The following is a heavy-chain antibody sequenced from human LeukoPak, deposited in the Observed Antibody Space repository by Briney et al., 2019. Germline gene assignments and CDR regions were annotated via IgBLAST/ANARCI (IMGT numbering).Heavy chain of an antibody. CDR3: AKGGLGAVDYFDP. Sequence: GGSLRPSCAASGFTFSIYAMSWVRQAPGKGLEWVSSISNDARRTYYPGSVKGRFTISRDNSKNTVYLQMNSLRADDTAVYSCAKGGLGAVDYFDPWGQGTLVTVSS. D-gene: IGHD6-19*01. J-gene: IGHJ5*02. CDR1: GFTFSIYA. V-gene: IGHV3-23*01. CDR2: ISNDARRT.